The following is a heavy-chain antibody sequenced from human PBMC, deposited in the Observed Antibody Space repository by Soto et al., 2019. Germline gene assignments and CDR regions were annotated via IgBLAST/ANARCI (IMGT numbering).Heavy chain of an antibody. CDR2: IYYSGST. V-gene: IGHV4-59*12. Sequence: SETLSLTCTVSGGSISSSYWSWIRQPPGKGLEWIGYIYYSGSTNYNPSLKSRVTMSVDTSKNQFSLKLSSVTAADTAVYYCARDQRFLEWLSEPGYYYGMDVWGQGTTVTVSS. CDR3: ARDQRFLEWLSEPGYYYGMDV. D-gene: IGHD3-3*01. CDR1: GGSISSSY. J-gene: IGHJ6*02.